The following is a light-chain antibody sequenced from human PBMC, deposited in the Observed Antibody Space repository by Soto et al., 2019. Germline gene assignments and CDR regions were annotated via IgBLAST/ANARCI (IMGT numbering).Light chain of an antibody. CDR1: NNDIGGYTY. Sequence: QSVLTRPPSASGSPGQSVTISCTGSNNDIGGYTYVSLYQQLPGKAPKLIIYEVNKRPSGIPDRFSGSKSGNTASLTVSGLQPEDEAEYFCSSYSRSINYVFGPGTKLTVL. CDR3: SSYSRSINYV. V-gene: IGLV2-8*01. CDR2: EVN. J-gene: IGLJ1*01.